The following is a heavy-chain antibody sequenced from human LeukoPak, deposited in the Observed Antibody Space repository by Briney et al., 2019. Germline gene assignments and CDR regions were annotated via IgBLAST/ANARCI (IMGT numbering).Heavy chain of an antibody. CDR3: ARHRAVAAIGYNWFDP. CDR1: GGSVSSSSYY. Sequence: SETLSLTCTVSGGSVSSSSYYWGWIRQPPGKGLEWIGSMYYSGSTYYSPSLKSRVTISVDTSKNHFSLKLSSVTAADTAVYYCARHRAVAAIGYNWFDPWGQGTLVTVSS. CDR2: MYYSGST. J-gene: IGHJ5*02. V-gene: IGHV4-39*01. D-gene: IGHD6-19*01.